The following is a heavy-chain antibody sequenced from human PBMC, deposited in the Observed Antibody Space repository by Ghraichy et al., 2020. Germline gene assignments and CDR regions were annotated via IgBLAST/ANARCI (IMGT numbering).Heavy chain of an antibody. CDR1: GFTFSSYA. D-gene: IGHD1-14*01. J-gene: IGHJ4*02. CDR2: IFGSGGGT. CDR3: AKMLANDGNPDY. V-gene: IGHV3-23*01. Sequence: GGSLRLSCAASGFTFSSYAMSWVRQAPGKGREWVSGIFGSGGGTYYADSVKGRFTISRDNSKNTLYLQMNSLRAEDTAIYYCAKMLANDGNPDYWGQGTLVTVSS.